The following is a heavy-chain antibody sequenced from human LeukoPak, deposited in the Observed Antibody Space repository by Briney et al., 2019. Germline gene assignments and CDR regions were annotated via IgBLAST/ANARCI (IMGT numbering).Heavy chain of an antibody. Sequence: SQTLSLTCAISGDSVSSNNVAWNWIRQSPSRGLEWLGRTYHRSKWFNQYAVSMKGRVTVNPDTSKNQFSLQVDSVTPEDTAVYYCTREGSGIPGHFDYWGQGILVIVSS. CDR3: TREGSGIPGHFDY. J-gene: IGHJ4*02. D-gene: IGHD3-10*01. V-gene: IGHV6-1*01. CDR1: GDSVSSNNVA. CDR2: TYHRSKWFN.